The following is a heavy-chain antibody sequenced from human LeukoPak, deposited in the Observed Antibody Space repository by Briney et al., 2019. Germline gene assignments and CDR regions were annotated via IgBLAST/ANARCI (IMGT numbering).Heavy chain of an antibody. Sequence: GGSLRLTCAASGFTFSTYAMIWVRQAPGKGLQWVSTITGSGADTFYADSVKGRLTVSRDNSKNTLYLQMNSLRAEDTAVYYCAKLLSGGVTGYWGQGTLVTVSS. J-gene: IGHJ4*02. V-gene: IGHV3-23*01. D-gene: IGHD2-8*02. CDR2: ITGSGADT. CDR1: GFTFSTYA. CDR3: AKLLSGGVTGY.